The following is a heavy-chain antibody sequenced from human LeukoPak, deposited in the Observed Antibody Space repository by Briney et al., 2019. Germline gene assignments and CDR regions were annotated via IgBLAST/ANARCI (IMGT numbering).Heavy chain of an antibody. V-gene: IGHV1-69*13. CDR3: ARDSMIPNWFDP. J-gene: IGHJ5*02. CDR1: GGTFSSYA. CDR2: IIPIFGTA. Sequence: SVKVSCKASGGTFSSYAISLLGQAPGQGLEWMGGIIPIFGTANYAQKFQGRVTITADESTSTVYMELSSLRSEDTAVYYCARDSMIPNWFDPWGQGTLVTVSS. D-gene: IGHD2/OR15-2a*01.